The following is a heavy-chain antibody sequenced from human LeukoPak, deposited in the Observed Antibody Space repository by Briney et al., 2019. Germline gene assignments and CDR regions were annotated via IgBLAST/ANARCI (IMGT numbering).Heavy chain of an antibody. CDR2: ISSSSSYI. V-gene: IGHV3-21*01. D-gene: IGHD6-19*01. CDR3: ARAAVAGPTQYYFDY. J-gene: IGHJ4*02. Sequence: GGSLRLSCAASGFTFSSYSMNWVRQAPGKGLEWVLSISSSSSYIYYADSVKGRFTISRDNAKNSLYLQMNSLRAEDTAVYYCARAAVAGPTQYYFDYWGQGTLVTVSS. CDR1: GFTFSSYS.